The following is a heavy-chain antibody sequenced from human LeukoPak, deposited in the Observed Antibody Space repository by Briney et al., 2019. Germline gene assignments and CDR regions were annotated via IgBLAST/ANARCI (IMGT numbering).Heavy chain of an antibody. CDR1: GYSISSGYY. V-gene: IGHV4-38-2*02. Sequence: SETLSLTCTVSGYSISSGYYWGWIRQPPGKGLEWIGSIYHSGSTYYNPSLKSRVTISVDTSKNQFSLKLSSVTAADTAVYYCARLAAAGTVWWGQGTLVTVSS. CDR2: IYHSGST. D-gene: IGHD6-13*01. J-gene: IGHJ4*02. CDR3: ARLAAAGTVW.